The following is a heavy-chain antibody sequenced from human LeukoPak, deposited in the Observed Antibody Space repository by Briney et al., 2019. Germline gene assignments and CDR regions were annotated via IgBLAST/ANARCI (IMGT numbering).Heavy chain of an antibody. CDR3: ARVRPDPGYSSSWYVDY. J-gene: IGHJ4*02. V-gene: IGHV3-11*06. CDR2: IGSSSSYT. Sequence: PGGSLRLSCAASGFTFSDYYMSWIRRAPGKGLEWVSYIGSSSSYTNYADSVKGRFTISRDNAKNSLYLQMNSLRAEDTAVYYCARVRPDPGYSSSWYVDYWGQGTLVTVSS. D-gene: IGHD6-13*01. CDR1: GFTFSDYY.